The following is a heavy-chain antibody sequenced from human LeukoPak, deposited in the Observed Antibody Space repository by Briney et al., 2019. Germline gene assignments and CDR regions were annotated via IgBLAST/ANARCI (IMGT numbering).Heavy chain of an antibody. Sequence: GGSLRLSCAASGFTFNKWWMNWVRQAPGKGLEWVANIKEDSSENYVDSMKGRFTISRDNAKNSLYLQMNSLTAEDTAVYYCARESGGFRVDSRGQGTLVTGSS. V-gene: IGHV3-7*01. CDR2: IKEDSSEN. CDR3: ARESGGFRVDS. D-gene: IGHD3-10*01. J-gene: IGHJ5*01. CDR1: GFTFNKWW.